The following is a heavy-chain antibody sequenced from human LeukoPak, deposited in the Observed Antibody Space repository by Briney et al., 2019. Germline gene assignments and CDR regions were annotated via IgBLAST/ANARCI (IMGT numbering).Heavy chain of an antibody. D-gene: IGHD7-27*01. J-gene: IGHJ3*02. V-gene: IGHV1-8*01. CDR1: GYTFTSYD. CDR2: MNPNSGNT. Sequence: ASVKVSCKASGYTFTSYDINWVRQATGQRLEWMGWMNPNSGNTGYAQKFQGRVTMTRNTSISTDYMELSSLRSEDTAVYYCARGRTNWGSEYAFDIWGQGTMVTVSS. CDR3: ARGRTNWGSEYAFDI.